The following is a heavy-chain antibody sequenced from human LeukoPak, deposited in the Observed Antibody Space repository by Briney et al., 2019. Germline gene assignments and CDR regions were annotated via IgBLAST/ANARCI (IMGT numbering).Heavy chain of an antibody. D-gene: IGHD5-18*01. J-gene: IGHJ4*02. CDR1: GDSVSSNSAA. Sequence: SQTLSLTCAISGDSVSSNSAAWHWFRQSPSRGLEWLGRTYYRSKWYNDYVLSVKSRITILPDTSKNQFSLQLTSVTPEDTAVYYCTREYTYGRIDYWGQGTLVTVSS. CDR3: TREYTYGRIDY. CDR2: TYYRSKWYN. V-gene: IGHV6-1*01.